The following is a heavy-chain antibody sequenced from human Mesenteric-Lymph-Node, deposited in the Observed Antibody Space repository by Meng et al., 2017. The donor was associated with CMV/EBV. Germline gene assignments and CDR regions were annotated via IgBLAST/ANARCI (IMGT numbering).Heavy chain of an antibody. CDR3: ARAFSRTTVVTWGMDYGMDV. V-gene: IGHV4-39*07. CDR2: IYYSGST. CDR1: GGSISSSSYY. D-gene: IGHD4-23*01. Sequence: SETLSLTCTVSGGSISSSSYYWGWIRQPPGKGLEWIGSIYYSGSTYYNPSLKSRVTISVDTSKNQFSLKLSSVTAADTAVYYCARAFSRTTVVTWGMDYGMDVWGQGTTVTVSS. J-gene: IGHJ6*02.